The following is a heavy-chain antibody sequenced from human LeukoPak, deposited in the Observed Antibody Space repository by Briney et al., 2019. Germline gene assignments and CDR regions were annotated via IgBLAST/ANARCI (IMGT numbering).Heavy chain of an antibody. J-gene: IGHJ6*02. CDR2: ISGDGGST. CDR1: GFTFDDYA. Sequence: GWSLRLSCAASGFTFDDYAMHWVRQAPGKGLEWVSLISGDGGSTYYADSVKGRFTISRDNSKNSLYLQMNSLRTEDTALYYCAKDAPTRAYYDFWSGYSPHYYYYGMDVWGQGTTVTVSS. CDR3: AKDAPTRAYYDFWSGYSPHYYYYGMDV. V-gene: IGHV3-43*02. D-gene: IGHD3-3*01.